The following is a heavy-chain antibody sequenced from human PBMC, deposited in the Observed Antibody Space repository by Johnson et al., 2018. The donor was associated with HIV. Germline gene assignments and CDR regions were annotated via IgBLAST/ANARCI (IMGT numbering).Heavy chain of an antibody. CDR1: GFTVSSNH. V-gene: IGHV3-66*02. Sequence: VQLVESGGGLVQPGRSLRLSCAASGFTVSSNHMRWVRQAPGKGLEWVSVIYSGGSTYYADSVKGRFTISRDNSKNTLYLQMNSLRPEDTAVYYCARDSSNSFRFEMYAFDIWGQGTMVTVSS. CDR3: ARDSSNSFRFEMYAFDI. D-gene: IGHD6-6*01. J-gene: IGHJ3*02. CDR2: IYSGGST.